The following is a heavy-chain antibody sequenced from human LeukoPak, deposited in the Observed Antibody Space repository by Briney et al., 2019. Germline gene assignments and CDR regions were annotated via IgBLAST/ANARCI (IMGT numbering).Heavy chain of an antibody. J-gene: IGHJ6*04. D-gene: IGHD3-10*01. V-gene: IGHV3-33*01. CDR3: ARDQVDGSGNYGMDV. CDR1: GFPFSSYG. CDR2: IWYDGSNK. Sequence: SGGSLRLPCAASGFPFSSYGMHWVRQAPGKGLEWVAVIWYDGSNKYYADSVKGRFTISRDNSKNTLYLQMNSLRAEDTAVYYCARDQVDGSGNYGMDVWGKGTTVTVSS.